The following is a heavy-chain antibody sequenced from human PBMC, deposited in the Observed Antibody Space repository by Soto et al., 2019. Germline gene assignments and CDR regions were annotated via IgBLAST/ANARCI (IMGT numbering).Heavy chain of an antibody. CDR1: GGTFSSYA. J-gene: IGHJ6*02. V-gene: IGHV1-69*13. CDR3: ARGYCSSTSCYRALRYYYYGMDV. Sequence: GASVKVSCKASGGTFSSYAISWVRQAPGQGLEWMGGIIPIFGTANYAQKFQGRVTITADESTSTAYMELSSLRSEDTAVYYCARGYCSSTSCYRALRYYYYGMDVWGQGTTVTVS. CDR2: IIPIFGTA. D-gene: IGHD2-2*02.